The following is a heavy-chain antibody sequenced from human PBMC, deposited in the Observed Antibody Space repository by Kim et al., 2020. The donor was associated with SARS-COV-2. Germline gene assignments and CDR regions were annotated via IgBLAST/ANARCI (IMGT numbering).Heavy chain of an antibody. CDR3: ARGWDIVLMVYANWFDP. CDR1: GFTFSSYS. D-gene: IGHD2-8*01. V-gene: IGHV3-21*01. CDR2: ISSSSSYI. Sequence: GGSLRLSCAASGFTFSSYSMNWVRQAPGKGLEWVSSISSSSSYIYYADSVKGRFTISRDNAKNSLYLQMNSLRAEDTAVYYCARGWDIVLMVYANWFDPWGQGTLVTVSS. J-gene: IGHJ5*02.